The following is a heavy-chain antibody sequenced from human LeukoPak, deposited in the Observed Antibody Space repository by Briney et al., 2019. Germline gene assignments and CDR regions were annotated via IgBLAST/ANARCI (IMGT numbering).Heavy chain of an antibody. V-gene: IGHV3-7*01. Sequence: GGSLRLSCAAYGFTFSNFWMSWVRQAPGKGLEWVANIKQDGSEIYYADSVKGRFTISRDNAKNSLYLQMNSLRAEDTAVYYCARDFMITFGGVIASYFDYWGQGTLVTVSS. CDR3: ARDFMITFGGVIASYFDY. CDR2: IKQDGSEI. J-gene: IGHJ4*02. D-gene: IGHD3-16*02. CDR1: GFTFSNFW.